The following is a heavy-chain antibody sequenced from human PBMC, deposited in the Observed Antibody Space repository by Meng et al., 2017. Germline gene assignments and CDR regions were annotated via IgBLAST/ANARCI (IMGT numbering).Heavy chain of an antibody. J-gene: IGHJ4*02. D-gene: IGHD3-22*01. CDR1: GGTFSSYA. Sequence: QGRGVELGAEVETPVAAVKVSCKASGGTFSSYAISWVRQAPGQGLEWMGGIIPIFGTANYAQKFQGRVTITTDESTSTAYMELSSLRSEDTAVYYCATTPNYYDSSGYLSHYFDYWGQGTLVTVSS. V-gene: IGHV1-69*05. CDR3: ATTPNYYDSSGYLSHYFDY. CDR2: IIPIFGTA.